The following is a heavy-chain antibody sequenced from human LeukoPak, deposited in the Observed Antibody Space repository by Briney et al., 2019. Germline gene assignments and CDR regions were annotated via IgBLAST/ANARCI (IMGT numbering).Heavy chain of an antibody. V-gene: IGHV3-53*01. CDR3: ARIAAAGNEGDY. D-gene: IGHD6-13*01. CDR2: IYSGGST. J-gene: IGHJ4*02. CDR1: GFTVSSNY. Sequence: GGSLRLSCAASGFTVSSNYMSWVRQAPGKGLEWVSVIYSGGSTYYADSVKGRSTISRDNSKNTLYLQMNSLRAEDTAVYYCARIAAAGNEGDYWGQGTLVTVSS.